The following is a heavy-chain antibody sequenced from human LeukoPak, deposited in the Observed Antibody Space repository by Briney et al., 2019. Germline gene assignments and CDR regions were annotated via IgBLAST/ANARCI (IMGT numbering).Heavy chain of an antibody. CDR3: ARHSAGVGLDY. Sequence: SETLSLTCTVSGGSISSYYWSWIRQPPGKGLEWIACISYSGSTKYNPSLKSRVTISVDTSKNQLSLKLSSVTAADTAVYYCARHSAGVGLDYWGQGTLVTVSS. CDR2: ISYSGST. V-gene: IGHV4-59*01. CDR1: GGSISSYY. D-gene: IGHD2-15*01. J-gene: IGHJ4*02.